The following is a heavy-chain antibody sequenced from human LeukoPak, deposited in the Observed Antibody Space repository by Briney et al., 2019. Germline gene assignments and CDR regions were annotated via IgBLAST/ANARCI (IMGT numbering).Heavy chain of an antibody. J-gene: IGHJ4*02. CDR3: ARAPYTTGRSFYFDS. V-gene: IGHV3-33*01. D-gene: IGHD2-2*02. CDR1: GFXFRNYG. Sequence: GRSLRLSCAASGFXFRNYGMHWVRQAPGKGLEWVANIWYDGSKNYYADSVKGRFTISRDNFNNMLYLQMNSLRAEDTALYYCARAPYTTGRSFYFDSWGQGTLVTVSS. CDR2: IWYDGSKN.